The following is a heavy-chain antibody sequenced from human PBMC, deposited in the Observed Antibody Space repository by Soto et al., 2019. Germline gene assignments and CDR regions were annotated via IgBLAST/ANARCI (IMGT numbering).Heavy chain of an antibody. V-gene: IGHV3-30*18. Sequence: QVQLVESGGGVVQPGRSLRLSCAASGFTFSSYGMHWVRQAPGKGLEWVAVISYDGSNKYYADSVKGRFTISRDNSKNTLYLQMNSLRAEDTAVYYCAKPPGVVIRDYWGQGTLVTVSS. D-gene: IGHD2-15*01. CDR1: GFTFSSYG. J-gene: IGHJ4*02. CDR2: ISYDGSNK. CDR3: AKPPGVVIRDY.